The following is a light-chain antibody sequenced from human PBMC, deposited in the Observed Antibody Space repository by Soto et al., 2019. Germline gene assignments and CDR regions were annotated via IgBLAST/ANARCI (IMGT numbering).Light chain of an antibody. CDR1: QGISSW. Sequence: DIQMTQSPSSVSASVGDRVTITCRASQGISSWLAWYQQKPGKAPKXXIYAASSLQRGVPSRVSGSGSGTEFTLTISSLQPDDFATYYCQHYNSYSEAFGQGTKVDIK. CDR3: QHYNSYSEA. V-gene: IGKV1D-16*01. CDR2: AAS. J-gene: IGKJ1*01.